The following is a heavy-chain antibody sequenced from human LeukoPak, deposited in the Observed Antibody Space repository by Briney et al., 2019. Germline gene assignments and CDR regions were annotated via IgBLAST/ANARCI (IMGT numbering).Heavy chain of an antibody. Sequence: SETLSLTCSVSGGSISSGGYSWSWIRQPPGKGLEWIGYIYHSGSTYYNPSLKSRVTISVDRSKNQFSLKLSSVTAADTAVYYCARTTDWFDPWGQGTLVTVSS. CDR1: GGSISSGGYS. CDR3: ARTTDWFDP. V-gene: IGHV4-30-2*01. CDR2: IYHSGST. J-gene: IGHJ5*02. D-gene: IGHD1-14*01.